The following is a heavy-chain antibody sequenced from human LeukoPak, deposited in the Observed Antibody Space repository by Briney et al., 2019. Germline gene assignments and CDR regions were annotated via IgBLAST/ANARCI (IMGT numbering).Heavy chain of an antibody. D-gene: IGHD6-19*01. Sequence: KPSETLSLTCAVYGGSFSGYYWSWIRQPPGKGLEWIGEINHSGSANYNPSLKSRVTVSVDTSKNQFSLKLSSVTAADTAVYYCARDNVLKYSSGCDYWGQGTLVTVSS. CDR1: GGSFSGYY. CDR3: ARDNVLKYSSGCDY. CDR2: INHSGSA. V-gene: IGHV4-34*01. J-gene: IGHJ4*02.